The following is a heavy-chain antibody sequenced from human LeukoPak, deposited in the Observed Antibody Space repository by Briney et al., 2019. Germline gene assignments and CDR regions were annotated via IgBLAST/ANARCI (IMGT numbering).Heavy chain of an antibody. CDR2: IYYSGST. CDR3: ARLDSSGYYYENPIFDY. CDR1: GGSISSYY. D-gene: IGHD3-22*01. V-gene: IGHV4-59*08. Sequence: PSETLSLTCTVSGGSISSYYWSWIRQPPGKGLEWIGYIYYSGSTNYNPSLKSRVAISVDTSKNQFSLKLSSVTAADTAVYYCARLDSSGYYYENPIFDYWGQGTLVTVSS. J-gene: IGHJ4*02.